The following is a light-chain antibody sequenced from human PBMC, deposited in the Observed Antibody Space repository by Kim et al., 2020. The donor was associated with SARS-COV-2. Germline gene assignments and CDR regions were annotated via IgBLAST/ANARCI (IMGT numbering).Light chain of an antibody. J-gene: IGLJ2*01. Sequence: VAVGQTVRRTCQEDSLRRYYATWYQQKPGQAPILVIYGKNNRPSGIPDRFSGSSSGNTASLTITGTQAGDEADYYCNSRDSNNNVLFGGGTQLTVL. V-gene: IGLV3-19*01. CDR3: NSRDSNNNVL. CDR1: SLRRYY. CDR2: GKN.